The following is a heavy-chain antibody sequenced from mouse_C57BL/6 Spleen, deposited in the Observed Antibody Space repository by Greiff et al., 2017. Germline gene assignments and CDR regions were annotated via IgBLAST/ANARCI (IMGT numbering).Heavy chain of an antibody. Sequence: QVQLQQPGAELVKPGASVKLSCKASGYTFTSYWMHWVKQRPGQGLVWIGMIHPNSGSTNYNEKFKSKATLTVDKSSSTAYMQLSSLTSEDSAVYYCAKPYDYPYYFDYWGQGTTLTVSS. CDR3: AKPYDYPYYFDY. D-gene: IGHD2-4*01. J-gene: IGHJ2*01. CDR2: IHPNSGST. V-gene: IGHV1-64*01. CDR1: GYTFTSYW.